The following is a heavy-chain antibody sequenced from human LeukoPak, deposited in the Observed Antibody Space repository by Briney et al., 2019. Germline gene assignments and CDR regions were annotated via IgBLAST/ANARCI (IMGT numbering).Heavy chain of an antibody. CDR1: GFTFSSYA. CDR3: ARDGDEEAAAGTFDY. D-gene: IGHD6-13*01. J-gene: IGHJ4*02. V-gene: IGHV3-30-3*01. Sequence: GGSLRLSCAASGFTFSSYAMHWVRQAPGKGLEWVAVISYDGSNKYYADSVKGRFTISRDNSKNTLYLQMNSLRAEDTAVYYCARDGDEEAAAGTFDYWGQGTLVTVSS. CDR2: ISYDGSNK.